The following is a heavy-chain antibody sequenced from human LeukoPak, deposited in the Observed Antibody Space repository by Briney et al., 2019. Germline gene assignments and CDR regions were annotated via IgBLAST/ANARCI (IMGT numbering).Heavy chain of an antibody. CDR3: ARSLTGYYDSSGF. V-gene: IGHV1-46*01. CDR1: GYTFTSYY. D-gene: IGHD3-22*01. J-gene: IGHJ4*02. Sequence: ASVKVSCKASGYTFTSYYMHWVRKAPGQGLEWMGIINPSGGTTSYAQKFQGRVTMTSDTSTSTIYMELSSLRSEDTAVYYCARSLTGYYDSSGFWGQGTLVTVSS. CDR2: INPSGGTT.